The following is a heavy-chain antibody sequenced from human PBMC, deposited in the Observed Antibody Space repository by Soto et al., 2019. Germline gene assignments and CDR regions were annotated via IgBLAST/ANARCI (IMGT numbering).Heavy chain of an antibody. V-gene: IGHV3-30-3*01. J-gene: IGHJ4*02. CDR3: ARDSGPFWSGYYGHLDY. CDR1: GFTFSSYA. CDR2: ISYDGSNK. D-gene: IGHD3-3*01. Sequence: GGSLRLSCAASGFTFSSYAMHWVRQAPGKGLEWVAVISYDGSNKYYADSVKGRFTISRDNSKNTLYLQMNSLRAEDTAVYYCARDSGPFWSGYYGHLDYWGQGTLVTVSS.